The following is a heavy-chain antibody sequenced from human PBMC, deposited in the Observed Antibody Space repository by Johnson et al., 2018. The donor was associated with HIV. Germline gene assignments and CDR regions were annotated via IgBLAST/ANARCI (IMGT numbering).Heavy chain of an antibody. Sequence: QVQLVESGGGVVRPGGSLRLSCAASGFTFSNYAMHWVRQAPGKGLQWVAVISYDGSNKNYADSVKGRFTISRDNAKNSLYLQINSLRVEDTAVYYCAKDLVLMDFGGAFDVWGQGTMVTVSS. CDR1: GFTFSNYA. CDR3: AKDLVLMDFGGAFDV. V-gene: IGHV3-30*18. J-gene: IGHJ3*01. D-gene: IGHD2-8*01. CDR2: ISYDGSNK.